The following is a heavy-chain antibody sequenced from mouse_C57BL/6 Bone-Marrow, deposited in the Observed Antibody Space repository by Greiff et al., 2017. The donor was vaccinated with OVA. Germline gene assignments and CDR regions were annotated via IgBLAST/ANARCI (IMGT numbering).Heavy chain of an antibody. D-gene: IGHD1-1*01. Sequence: QVQLQQSGAELVRPGASVTLSCKASGYTFTDYEMHWVKQTPVHGLEWIGAIDPETGGTAYNQKFKGKAILTADKSSSTAYMELRSLTSEDSAVYYCTRDPIYYYGSSYVFWYFDVWGTGTTVTVSS. CDR1: GYTFTDYE. CDR2: IDPETGGT. J-gene: IGHJ1*03. CDR3: TRDPIYYYGSSYVFWYFDV. V-gene: IGHV1-15*01.